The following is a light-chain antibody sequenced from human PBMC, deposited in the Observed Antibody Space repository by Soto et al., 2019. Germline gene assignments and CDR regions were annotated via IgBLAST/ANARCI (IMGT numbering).Light chain of an antibody. CDR1: SGDIGSYNR. CDR2: EVT. J-gene: IGLJ1*01. V-gene: IGLV2-14*01. Sequence: QSALTQPASVSGSPGQSITISCTGTSGDIGSYNRVSWYQQHPGKAPKLIIYEVTDRPSGVSNRFSGSKSGNTASLTISGLQAEDEAEDSCNSYTTIHTRACVFGTGTKLTVL. CDR3: NSYTTIHTRACV.